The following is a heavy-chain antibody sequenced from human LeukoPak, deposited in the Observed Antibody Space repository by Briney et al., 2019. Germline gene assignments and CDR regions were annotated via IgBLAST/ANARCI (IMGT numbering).Heavy chain of an antibody. CDR1: GGTFNSYA. J-gene: IGHJ4*02. V-gene: IGHV1-8*02. D-gene: IGHD6-6*01. CDR2: MNPNSGNA. CDR3: ARGASRSFDY. Sequence: ASVKVSCKASGGTFNSYAISWVRQATGQGLEWMGWMNPNSGNAGYAQKFQGRVIMTRDTSISTAYMELSNLKSGDTALYYCARGASRSFDYWGQGTLVSVSS.